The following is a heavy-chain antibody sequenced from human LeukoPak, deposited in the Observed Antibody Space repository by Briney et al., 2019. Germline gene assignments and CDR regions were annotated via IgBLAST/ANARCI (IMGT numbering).Heavy chain of an antibody. V-gene: IGHV3-66*01. J-gene: IGHJ4*02. D-gene: IGHD5-12*01. CDR1: GFTVSTNY. CDR3: ARYDYGRSGFDY. Sequence: GGSLRLSCAASGFTVSTNYMTWVRQAPGKGLEWVSVIYSGGTTYYADSVKGRFSISRDNPKNTLYLQMNSLRAEDTAVYYCARYDYGRSGFDYWGQGTLVTVSS. CDR2: IYSGGTT.